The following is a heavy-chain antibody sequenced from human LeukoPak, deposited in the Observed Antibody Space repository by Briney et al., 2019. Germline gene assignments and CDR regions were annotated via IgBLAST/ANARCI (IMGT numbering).Heavy chain of an antibody. D-gene: IGHD3-22*01. CDR2: TSPKSGDT. CDR1: GYTFSDYY. CDR3: ARDYYGTLDY. J-gene: IGHJ4*02. V-gene: IGHV1-2*02. Sequence: ASVKVSCKVSGYTFSDYYIHWVRQAPGHGLEWMGWTSPKSGDTRYTQRFQGRVTMTRDTSISTVYMELDRLTFDDTAVYYCARDYYGTLDYWGQGTLVTVSS.